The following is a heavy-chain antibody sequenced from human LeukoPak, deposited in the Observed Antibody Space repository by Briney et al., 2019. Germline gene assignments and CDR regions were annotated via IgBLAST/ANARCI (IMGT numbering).Heavy chain of an antibody. CDR2: ISGYNGNT. CDR3: ARAGRTGYSSDY. D-gene: IGHD6-13*01. CDR1: GYTFTSYT. V-gene: IGHV1-18*01. Sequence: ASVKVSCKASGYTFTSYTISWVRQAPGQGLEWMGWISGYNGNTNYEQELQGRVTMTTDTSTSTAYMELRSLRSDDTAVYYCARAGRTGYSSDYWGQGTLVTVSS. J-gene: IGHJ4*02.